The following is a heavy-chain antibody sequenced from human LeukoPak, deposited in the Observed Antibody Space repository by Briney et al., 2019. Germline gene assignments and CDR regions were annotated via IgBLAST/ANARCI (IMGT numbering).Heavy chain of an antibody. D-gene: IGHD6-19*01. CDR2: ISAYNGNT. Sequence: ASVKVSCKASGYTFTSYGISWVRQAPGQGLEWMGWISAYNGNTNYAQKLQGRVTMTTDTSTSTAYMELSRLRSEDTAVYYCEREKRGVAGTPFDYWGQGTLVTVSS. V-gene: IGHV1-18*01. CDR3: EREKRGVAGTPFDY. J-gene: IGHJ4*02. CDR1: GYTFTSYG.